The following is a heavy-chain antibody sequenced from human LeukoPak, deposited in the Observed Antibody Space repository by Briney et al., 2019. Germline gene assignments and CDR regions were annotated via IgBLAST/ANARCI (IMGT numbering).Heavy chain of an antibody. V-gene: IGHV4-39*07. D-gene: IGHD6-19*01. CDR3: ARGINGRGGPLVGGTRGIAVANWFDP. Sequence: SETLSLTCTVSGGSISTNSYYWSWIRQPPGKGLEWIGEINHSGSTNYNPSLKSRVTISVDTSKNQFSLKLSSVTAADTAVYYCARGINGRGGPLVGGTRGIAVANWFDPWGQGTLVTVSS. CDR1: GGSISTNSYY. J-gene: IGHJ5*02. CDR2: INHSGST.